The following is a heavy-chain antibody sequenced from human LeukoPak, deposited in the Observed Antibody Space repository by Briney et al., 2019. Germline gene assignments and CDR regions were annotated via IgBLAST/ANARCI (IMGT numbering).Heavy chain of an antibody. V-gene: IGHV4-59*01. D-gene: IGHD2-15*01. Sequence: SGTLSLTCAVYGGSFSGYYWSWIRQPPGKGLEWIGYIYYSGSTNYNPSLKSRVTISVDTSKNQFSLKLSSVTAADTAVYYCARDWEYCSGGSCYQAGFDYWGQGTLVTVSS. J-gene: IGHJ4*02. CDR1: GGSFSGYY. CDR2: IYYSGST. CDR3: ARDWEYCSGGSCYQAGFDY.